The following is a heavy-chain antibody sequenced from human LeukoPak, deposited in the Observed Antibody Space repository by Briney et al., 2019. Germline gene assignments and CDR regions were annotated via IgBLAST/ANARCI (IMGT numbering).Heavy chain of an antibody. D-gene: IGHD6-13*01. Sequence: GGSLRLSCAASGFTFISYSMNGVRQAPGKGLEWVSSISSSSNYIYYADSVKGRFAISRDNAKNPLYLQMNSLRAEDTAVCYCAREAGHYWGQGTLVTVSS. CDR2: ISSSSNYI. J-gene: IGHJ4*02. V-gene: IGHV3-21*01. CDR3: AREAGHY. CDR1: GFTFISYS.